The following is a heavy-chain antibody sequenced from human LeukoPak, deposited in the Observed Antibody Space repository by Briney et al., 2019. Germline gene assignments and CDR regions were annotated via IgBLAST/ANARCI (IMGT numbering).Heavy chain of an antibody. CDR2: INPSDSYT. CDR1: GYSFTKHW. D-gene: IGHD3-10*01. J-gene: IGHJ5*02. V-gene: IGHV5-10-1*01. Sequence: GESLKISCEGSGYSFTKHWISWVRQMPGKSLEWMGRINPSDSYTDYSPSCQGHVTISADKSISIAYLQWSSLKASDTAMYYCARLGYYYRSGSPGPRDNWFDAWGQGTLVTVSS. CDR3: ARLGYYYRSGSPGPRDNWFDA.